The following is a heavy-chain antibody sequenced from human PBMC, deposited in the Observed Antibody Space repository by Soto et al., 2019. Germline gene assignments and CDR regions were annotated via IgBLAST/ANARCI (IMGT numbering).Heavy chain of an antibody. CDR1: GVTYNTFA. J-gene: IGHJ4*02. V-gene: IGHV1-69*10. CDR2: IIPVLGPA. Sequence: GASVKVSCKASGVTYNTFAVSWVRQAPGQGLEWMGGIIPVLGPAFYAQKFQGRATITADKSTSTAYLEMTSLRSEDTAVYYCVRAAKRYFDYWGQGTLVTVSS. CDR3: VRAAKRYFDY. D-gene: IGHD6-25*01.